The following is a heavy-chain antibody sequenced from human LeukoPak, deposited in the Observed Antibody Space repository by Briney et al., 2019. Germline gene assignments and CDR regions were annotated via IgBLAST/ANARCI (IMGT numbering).Heavy chain of an antibody. CDR1: GFTFSDYY. Sequence: PGGSLRLSCAASGFTFSDYYMSWIRQAPGKGLEWVSSISPSSNYIYYADSVKGRFTISRDNAKTSLYLQMNSLRAEDTAVYYCARDLRHPVGGTSYWGQGTLVTVSS. V-gene: IGHV3-11*05. CDR3: ARDLRHPVGGTSY. D-gene: IGHD4-23*01. J-gene: IGHJ4*02. CDR2: ISPSSNYI.